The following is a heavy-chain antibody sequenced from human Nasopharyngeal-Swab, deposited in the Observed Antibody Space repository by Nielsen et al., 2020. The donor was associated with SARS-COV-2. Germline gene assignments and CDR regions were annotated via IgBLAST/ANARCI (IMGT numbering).Heavy chain of an antibody. Sequence: ASVKVSCKASGYTFSKYAINWVRQAPGQGLEWMGWINTNAGTATYVQGFTGRFVFSLDTSVSTAYLQIDSLRTEDSAVFYRARDTWDVWGQGTTVTVSS. J-gene: IGHJ6*02. CDR2: INTNAGTA. V-gene: IGHV7-4-1*01. CDR1: GYTFSKYA. CDR3: ARDTWDV. D-gene: IGHD2/OR15-2a*01.